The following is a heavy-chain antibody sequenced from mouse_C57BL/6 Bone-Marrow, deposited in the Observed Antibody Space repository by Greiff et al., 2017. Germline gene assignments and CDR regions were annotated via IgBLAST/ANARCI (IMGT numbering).Heavy chain of an antibody. Sequence: EVQLQESGTVLARPGASVKMSCKTSGYTFTSYWMHWVKQRPGQGLEWIGAIYPGNSDTSYNQKFKGKAKLTAVTSASPAYMELSSLTNEDSAVYYCTREGRQLRLFDYAMDYWGQGTSVTVSS. CDR2: IYPGNSDT. V-gene: IGHV1-5*01. CDR3: TREGRQLRLFDYAMDY. J-gene: IGHJ4*01. CDR1: GYTFTSYW. D-gene: IGHD3-2*02.